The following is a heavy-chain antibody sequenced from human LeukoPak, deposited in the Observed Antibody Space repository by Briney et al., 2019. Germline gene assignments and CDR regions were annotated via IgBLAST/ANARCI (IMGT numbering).Heavy chain of an antibody. CDR3: ARVAAAARKTLGY. CDR1: GYTFTSYD. J-gene: IGHJ4*02. V-gene: IGHV1-8*01. D-gene: IGHD6-13*01. Sequence: ASVKVSCKASGYTFTSYDINWVRQATGQGLEWMGWMNPNSGNTGYAQKFQGRVTMTRNTSISTAYMELSSLRSEDTAVYYCARVAAAARKTLGYWGQGTLVTVSS. CDR2: MNPNSGNT.